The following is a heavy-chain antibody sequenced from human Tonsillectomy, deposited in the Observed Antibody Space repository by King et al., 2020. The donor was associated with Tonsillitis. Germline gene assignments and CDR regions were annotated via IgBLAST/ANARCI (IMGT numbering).Heavy chain of an antibody. CDR2: IRSKTYGGTT. D-gene: IGHD4-17*01. J-gene: IGHJ5*02. CDR3: TREPQQDYGDYVDMWGWFDP. V-gene: IGHV3-49*03. CDR1: GFTFGDYT. Sequence: DVQLVESGGGLVQPGRSLRLSCTTSGFTFGDYTMNWFRQAPGKGLEWVGFIRSKTYGGTTEYAASVKGRFTISRDDSKTIAYLRMNSLKTEDTAVYYCTREPQQDYGDYVDMWGWFDPWGQGTLVTVSS.